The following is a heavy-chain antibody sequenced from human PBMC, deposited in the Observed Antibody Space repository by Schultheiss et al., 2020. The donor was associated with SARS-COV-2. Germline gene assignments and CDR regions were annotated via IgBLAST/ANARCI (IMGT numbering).Heavy chain of an antibody. V-gene: IGHV4-30-2*01. J-gene: IGHJ6*02. CDR1: GGSISSGGSS. CDR3: ARAPIGYYYYGMDV. CDR2: IYHHGST. Sequence: SETLSLTCAVSGGSISSGGSSWSWIRQPPGKGLERIGYIYHHGSTNYNPSLKSRVTISVDRSKNQFSLELSSVTAADTAVYYCARAPIGYYYYGMDVWGQGTTVTVSS.